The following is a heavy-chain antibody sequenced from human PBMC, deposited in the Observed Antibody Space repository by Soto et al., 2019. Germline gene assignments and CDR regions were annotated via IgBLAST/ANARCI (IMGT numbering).Heavy chain of an antibody. CDR2: INPMFNST. J-gene: IGHJ4*02. V-gene: IGHV1-69*01. CDR1: GGTFDHAA. D-gene: IGHD3-9*01. Sequence: QVQLVQSGAEVKKPGSSVKVSCEAPGGTFDHAAITWVRQAPGQGLEWVGGINPMFNSTHYAQKFQGRVTITADAVTSTAFMELRVLTSDDTAVYYCARQIFADDYWGQGTLLVVSS. CDR3: ARQIFADDY.